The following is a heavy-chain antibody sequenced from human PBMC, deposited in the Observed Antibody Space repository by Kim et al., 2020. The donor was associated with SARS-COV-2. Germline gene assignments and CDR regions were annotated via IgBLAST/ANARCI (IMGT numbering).Heavy chain of an antibody. Sequence: GGSLRLSCAASGFTFSNAWMSWVRQAPGKGLEWVGRIKSKTDGLTADYAAPVKGRFTFSRDDSKNTMYLQMNSLKTEDTAVYYCTTAPDYWGQGTLVTVS. J-gene: IGHJ4*02. CDR2: IKSKTDGLTA. CDR3: TTAPDY. CDR1: GFTFSNAW. V-gene: IGHV3-15*01.